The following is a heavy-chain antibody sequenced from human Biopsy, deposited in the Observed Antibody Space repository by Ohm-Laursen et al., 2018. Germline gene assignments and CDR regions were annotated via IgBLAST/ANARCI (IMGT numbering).Heavy chain of an antibody. J-gene: IGHJ4*02. CDR1: GGSISGYH. Sequence: GTLSLTCTVSGGSISGYHWSWIRKSPGKGLEWLAFISYTGGITSNPSLNRRGTMSLDTSKNQFSLRLIYVTAADTAVYYCARMPHFDYWGQEILVTVSS. D-gene: IGHD2-2*01. CDR3: ARMPHFDY. CDR2: ISYTGGI. V-gene: IGHV4-59*01.